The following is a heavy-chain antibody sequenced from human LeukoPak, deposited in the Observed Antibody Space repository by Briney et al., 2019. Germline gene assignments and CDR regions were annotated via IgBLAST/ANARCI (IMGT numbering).Heavy chain of an antibody. CDR2: ISYDGSNK. Sequence: GRSLRLSCAASGFTFSSYGMLWVRQAPGKGLEWVAVISYDGSNKYYADSVKSRFTISRDNSKNTLYLQMNSLRAEDTAVYYCAKEGSYYDSSGLGIKSYYDAFDIWGQGTMVTVSS. J-gene: IGHJ3*02. D-gene: IGHD3-22*01. V-gene: IGHV3-30*18. CDR1: GFTFSSYG. CDR3: AKEGSYYDSSGLGIKSYYDAFDI.